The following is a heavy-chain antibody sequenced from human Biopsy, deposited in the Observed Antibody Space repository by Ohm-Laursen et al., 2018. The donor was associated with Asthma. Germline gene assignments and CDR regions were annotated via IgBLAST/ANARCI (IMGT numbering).Heavy chain of an antibody. CDR3: AKEVFPGWELRRGPDS. CDR2: ISFDGTNR. D-gene: IGHD1-26*01. CDR1: GFTFGDYW. Sequence: SLRLSCTAPGFTFGDYWMSWVRQAPGKGLDWVAVISFDGTNRNYTDSVKGRFTISRDNSRNTLHLEMNSLRAEDTAVYFCAKEVFPGWELRRGPDSWGQGTLVTVSS. J-gene: IGHJ4*02. V-gene: IGHV3-30*18.